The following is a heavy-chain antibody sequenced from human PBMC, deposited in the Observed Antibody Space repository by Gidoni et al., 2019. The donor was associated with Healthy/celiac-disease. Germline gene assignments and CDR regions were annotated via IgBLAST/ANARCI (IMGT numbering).Heavy chain of an antibody. D-gene: IGHD2-21*01. CDR2: ISGSGGST. CDR3: AKDGGDPSRASYFDY. CDR1: GFTFTSYA. Sequence: EVQLLESGGGLVQPGGSLTLSCAASGFTFTSYAMSWVRQAPGKGLEWVSAISGSGGSTDYADSGKGRFTISRENSKNTLYLKMNSLRAEDTAVYYCAKDGGDPSRASYFDYWGQGTLVTVSS. V-gene: IGHV3-23*01. J-gene: IGHJ4*02.